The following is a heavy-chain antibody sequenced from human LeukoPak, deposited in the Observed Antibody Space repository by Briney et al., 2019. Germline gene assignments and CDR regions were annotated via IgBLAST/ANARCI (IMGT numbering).Heavy chain of an antibody. CDR2: ISSSSSYL. D-gene: IGHD5-12*01. CDR3: AKAGYSGYDSRYYYMDV. V-gene: IGHV3-21*04. Sequence: GGSLRLSCAASGFSFSTYTMTWVRQAPGKGLEWVSSISSSSSYLYYADSLKGRFTISRDNAKNSLYLQMNSLRAEDTALYYCAKAGYSGYDSRYYYMDVWGKGTTVTVSS. CDR1: GFSFSTYT. J-gene: IGHJ6*03.